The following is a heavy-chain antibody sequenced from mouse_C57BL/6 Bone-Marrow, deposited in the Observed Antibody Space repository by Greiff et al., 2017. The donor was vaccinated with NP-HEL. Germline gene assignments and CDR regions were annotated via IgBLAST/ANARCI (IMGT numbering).Heavy chain of an antibody. Sequence: EVKLQQSGPELVKPGASVKISCKASGYTFTDYYMNWVKQSHGKSLEWIGDINPNNGGTSYNQKFKGKATLTVDKSSSTAYMELRSLTSEDSAVYYCAREDYGSSSWFAYWGQGTLVTVSA. V-gene: IGHV1-26*01. CDR2: INPNNGGT. D-gene: IGHD1-1*01. CDR1: GYTFTDYY. J-gene: IGHJ3*01. CDR3: AREDYGSSSWFAY.